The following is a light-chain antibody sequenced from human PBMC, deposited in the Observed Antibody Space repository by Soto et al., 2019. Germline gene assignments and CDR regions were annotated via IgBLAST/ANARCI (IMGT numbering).Light chain of an antibody. CDR2: GAS. Sequence: DIRLTQSPSFLSAAVGDRVTITCRASQDITNFLAWYQQKPGKAPELLIYGASTLHSGVPARFSGSGSGTEVTLTISSLQPEDFATYHCQHLNSYPYTFGQGTKLEIK. V-gene: IGKV1-9*01. CDR3: QHLNSYPYT. CDR1: QDITNF. J-gene: IGKJ2*01.